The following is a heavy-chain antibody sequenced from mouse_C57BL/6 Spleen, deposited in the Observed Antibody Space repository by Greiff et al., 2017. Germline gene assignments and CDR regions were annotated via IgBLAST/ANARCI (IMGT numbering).Heavy chain of an antibody. D-gene: IGHD1-1*01. J-gene: IGHJ2*01. CDR2: INPSSGYT. Sequence: VQLQQSGAELARPGASVKMSCKASGYTFTSYTMHWVKQRPGQGLEWIGYINPSSGYTKYNQKFKDKATLTADKSSSTAYMQLSSLTSEDSSVYYCARWPITTVVAIDDWGQGTTLTVSS. CDR3: ARWPITTVVAIDD. V-gene: IGHV1-4*01. CDR1: GYTFTSYT.